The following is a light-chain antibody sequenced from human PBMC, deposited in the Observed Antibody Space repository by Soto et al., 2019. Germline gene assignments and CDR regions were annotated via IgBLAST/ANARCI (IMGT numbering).Light chain of an antibody. V-gene: IGKV3-20*01. J-gene: IGKJ1*01. CDR2: GAS. CDR3: QQYGSSPWT. CDR1: QSIGIS. Sequence: ETMMTQSPASLSVSPGERATLSCRASQSIGISLAWYQQKPGQAPRLLIYGASSRATGIPDRFSGSGSGTDFTLTISGLEPEDFAVYYCQQYGSSPWTFGQGTKVDIK.